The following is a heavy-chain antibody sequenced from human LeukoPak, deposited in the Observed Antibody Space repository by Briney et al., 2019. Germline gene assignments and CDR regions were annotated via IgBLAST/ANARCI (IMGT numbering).Heavy chain of an antibody. CDR2: ISSSSSTI. CDR3: ARTAHCSSGACFSAYFDF. CDR1: GFTFSSYS. V-gene: IGHV3-48*02. Sequence: GGSLRLSCAASGFTFSSYSMNWVRQAPGKGLEWVSCISSSSSTIYYADSVQGRFAISRDNPKNTLYLQMNSLRDEDTAVYYCARTAHCSSGACFSAYFDFWGQGTLVTVSS. D-gene: IGHD2-15*01. J-gene: IGHJ4*02.